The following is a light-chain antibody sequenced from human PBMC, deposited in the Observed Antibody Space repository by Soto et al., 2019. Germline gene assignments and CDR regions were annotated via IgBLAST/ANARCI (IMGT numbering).Light chain of an antibody. CDR1: QSISKY. V-gene: IGKV1-39*01. Sequence: DIQMTQSPSSLSASVGDRVTITCRASQSISKYLNWYQQKPGKAPNLLIYAATSLQVGVQSNFSGSGSGTDFTRTISSLQVDDFATYYCQQSYTSPFTFGPGTKVDIK. CDR3: QQSYTSPFT. CDR2: AAT. J-gene: IGKJ3*01.